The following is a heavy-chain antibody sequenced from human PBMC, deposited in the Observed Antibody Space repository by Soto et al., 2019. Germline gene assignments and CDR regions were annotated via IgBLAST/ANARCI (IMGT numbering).Heavy chain of an antibody. CDR2: IYYSGST. CDR1: GGSISSSSYY. D-gene: IGHD4-17*01. V-gene: IGHV4-39*01. CDR3: ARHATPVTTYSHFDY. J-gene: IGHJ4*02. Sequence: QLQLQESGPGLVKPSETLSLTCTVSGGSISSSSYYWGWIRQPPGKGLEWIGSIYYSGSTYYNPSLKSRVPISVDTSKNQFSLKLSSVTAADTAVYYSARHATPVTTYSHFDYWGQGTLVTVSS.